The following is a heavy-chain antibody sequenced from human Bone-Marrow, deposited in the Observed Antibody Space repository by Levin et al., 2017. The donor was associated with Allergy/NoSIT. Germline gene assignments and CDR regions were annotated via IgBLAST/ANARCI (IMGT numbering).Heavy chain of an antibody. Sequence: LSLTCAASGFTLSDSYMNWLRQVPGKGLEWVSYVSSNSIHIDYADSVRGRFTISRDNAKNALYLQMNSLRAEDTAVYYCAREGSGYDLSLDYWGRGTLVTVSS. CDR3: AREGSGYDLSLDY. D-gene: IGHD5-12*01. V-gene: IGHV3-11*05. CDR1: GFTLSDSY. CDR2: VSSNSIHI. J-gene: IGHJ4*02.